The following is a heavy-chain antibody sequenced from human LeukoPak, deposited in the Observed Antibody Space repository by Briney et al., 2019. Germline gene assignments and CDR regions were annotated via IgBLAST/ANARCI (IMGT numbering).Heavy chain of an antibody. V-gene: IGHV3-23*01. D-gene: IGHD2-21*02. CDR1: GFIFSSYA. Sequence: GGSLRLSCAASGFIFSSYAMSWVRQAPGKGQEWVSAISGSGGSTHYADSVKGRFTISRDNSKNTLYLQMNGLRAEDTAVYYCAKDRQYCADDCYSLVEYWGQGTLVTVSS. CDR3: AKDRQYCADDCYSLVEY. J-gene: IGHJ4*02. CDR2: ISGSGGST.